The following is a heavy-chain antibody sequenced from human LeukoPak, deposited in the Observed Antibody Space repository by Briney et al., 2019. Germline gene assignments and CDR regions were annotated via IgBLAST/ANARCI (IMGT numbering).Heavy chain of an antibody. V-gene: IGHV4-61*02. D-gene: IGHD1-26*01. J-gene: IGHJ6*04. CDR3: ARETTLGPTSRMDV. CDR1: GVSVSSGRYY. CDR2: FYTTGTT. Sequence: PSQTLSLTCSVSGVSVSSGRYYWTWIRQPAGKGLEWIGRFYTTGTTNYNPSLESRVTISIDTSKNQFSLKLSSVTAADTAVYYCARETTLGPTSRMDVWGKGATVTVSS.